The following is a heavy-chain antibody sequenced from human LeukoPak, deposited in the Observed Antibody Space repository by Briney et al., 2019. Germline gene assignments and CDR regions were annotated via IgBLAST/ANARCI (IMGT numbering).Heavy chain of an antibody. Sequence: GGSLRLSCAVSGFTFSSYWMNWVRQAPGKGLEWVASIKQDGGEKSYVDSVKGRFTISRDNAKNSLYLQMNSLRAEDTAVYYCARRYDFWSGYYTDYFDYWGQGTLVTVSS. J-gene: IGHJ4*02. V-gene: IGHV3-7*01. CDR1: GFTFSSYW. CDR2: IKQDGGEK. CDR3: ARRYDFWSGYYTDYFDY. D-gene: IGHD3-3*01.